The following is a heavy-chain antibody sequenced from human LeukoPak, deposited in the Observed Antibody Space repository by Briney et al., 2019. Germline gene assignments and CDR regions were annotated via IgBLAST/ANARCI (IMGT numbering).Heavy chain of an antibody. CDR1: GGSISSGSYY. D-gene: IGHD6-6*01. V-gene: IGHV4-61*02. Sequence: SQTLSLTCTVSGGSISSGSYYWTWIRQPAGHRLEWIGRIYSSGSTNYNPSLKSRVTISVDTSKNQFSLKLSSVTAADTAVYYCARAWRSSSKVYFDYWGQGTLVTVSS. J-gene: IGHJ4*02. CDR3: ARAWRSSSKVYFDY. CDR2: IYSSGST.